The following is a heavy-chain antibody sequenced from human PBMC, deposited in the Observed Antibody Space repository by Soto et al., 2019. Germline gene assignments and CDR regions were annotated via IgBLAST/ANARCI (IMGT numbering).Heavy chain of an antibody. CDR3: ARSFDYGDLEESYYYGMDV. Sequence: QVQLQESGPGLVKPSGTLSLTCAVSGGSISSSNWWSWVRQPPGKGLEWIGEIYHSGSTNYNPSPKSLATISVDKSKNQFSLKLSSVTAADTAVYYCARSFDYGDLEESYYYGMDVWGQGTTVTVSS. CDR1: GGSISSSNW. J-gene: IGHJ6*02. D-gene: IGHD4-17*01. V-gene: IGHV4-4*02. CDR2: IYHSGST.